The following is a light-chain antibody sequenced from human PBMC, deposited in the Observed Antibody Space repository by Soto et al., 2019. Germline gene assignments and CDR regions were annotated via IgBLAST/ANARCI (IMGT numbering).Light chain of an antibody. Sequence: QPVLTQPPSASGTPGQRVTISCSGSSSNIGSKIVNWYQQIPRTAPKLLIYNNNQRPSGVPDRFSGSKSGTSASLAISGLQSEDEADYYCAAWDDSLSGMVFGGGTKLTVL. CDR2: NNN. V-gene: IGLV1-44*01. J-gene: IGLJ2*01. CDR1: SSNIGSKI. CDR3: AAWDDSLSGMV.